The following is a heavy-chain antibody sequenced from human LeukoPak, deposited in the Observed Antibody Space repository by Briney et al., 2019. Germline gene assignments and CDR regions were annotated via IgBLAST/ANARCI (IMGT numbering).Heavy chain of an antibody. J-gene: IGHJ4*02. V-gene: IGHV1-69*02. D-gene: IGHD3-22*01. CDR1: GGTFGSYT. CDR3: ASGFSGSSGYYQDY. CDR2: IIPILGIA. Sequence: SVKVSCKASGGTFGSYTISWLRQAPGQGLEWMGRIIPILGIANYAQKFQGRVPITADKSTSTAYMELSSLRSEDTAVHYCASGFSGSSGYYQDYWGQGTLVTVSS.